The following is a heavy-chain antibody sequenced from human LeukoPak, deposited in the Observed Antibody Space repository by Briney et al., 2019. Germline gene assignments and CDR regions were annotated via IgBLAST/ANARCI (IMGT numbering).Heavy chain of an antibody. CDR2: INSDGSST. D-gene: IGHD1-26*01. V-gene: IGHV3-74*01. J-gene: IGHJ4*02. CDR3: ARTQYSGSKLDY. CDR1: GFTFSSYW. Sequence: PGGSLRLSCAASGFTFSSYWMHWVRQAPGKGLVWDSRINSDGSSTSYADSVKGRFTISRDNAKNTLYLQMNSLRAEDTAVFYCARTQYSGSKLDYWGQGILVTVSS.